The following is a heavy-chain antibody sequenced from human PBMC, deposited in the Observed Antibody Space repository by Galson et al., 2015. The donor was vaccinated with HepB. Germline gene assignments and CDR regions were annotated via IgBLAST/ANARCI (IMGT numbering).Heavy chain of an antibody. CDR3: AAGEGNNHYYYSALDV. Sequence: SVKVSCKASEFTFSTSTVQWVRQARGQRLEWIGWIVVASGNANYAQKFHERVTITRDMSTSTAYMELSSLRSEDTAVYYYAAGEGNNHYYYSALDVWGRGTTVTVSS. CDR2: IVVASGNA. V-gene: IGHV1-58*01. J-gene: IGHJ6*02. D-gene: IGHD5-24*01. CDR1: EFTFSTST.